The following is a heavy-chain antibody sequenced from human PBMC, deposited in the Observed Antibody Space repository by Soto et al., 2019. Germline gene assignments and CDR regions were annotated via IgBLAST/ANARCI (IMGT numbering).Heavy chain of an antibody. V-gene: IGHV3-48*01. Sequence: EVQLVESGGGLVQPGGSLRLSCAASGFTFSSYSMNWVRQAPGKGLEWVSYISSSSSTIYYADSVKGRFTISRDNAKNSLYLQMNSLRAEDTALYYCARDLWFGELVSDYYYGMDVWGQGTTVTVSS. CDR3: ARDLWFGELVSDYYYGMDV. CDR1: GFTFSSYS. CDR2: ISSSSSTI. D-gene: IGHD3-10*01. J-gene: IGHJ6*02.